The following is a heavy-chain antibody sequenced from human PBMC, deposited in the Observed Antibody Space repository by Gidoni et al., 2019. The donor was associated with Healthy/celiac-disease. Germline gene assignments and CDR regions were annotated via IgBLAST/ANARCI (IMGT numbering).Heavy chain of an antibody. V-gene: IGHV4-39*01. CDR2: IYYSGST. D-gene: IGHD3-3*01. CDR1: GGSISSSSYY. CDR3: EALRFGAWYFDY. Sequence: QLQLQESGSGLGKPSETLSLTCTVSGGSISSSSYYWGWIRQPPGKGLEWIGGIYYSGSTYYNPSLKSRVTRSVDTSKNQFSLKPSSVTAADTAVYYCEALRFGAWYFDYWGQGTLVTVSS. J-gene: IGHJ4*02.